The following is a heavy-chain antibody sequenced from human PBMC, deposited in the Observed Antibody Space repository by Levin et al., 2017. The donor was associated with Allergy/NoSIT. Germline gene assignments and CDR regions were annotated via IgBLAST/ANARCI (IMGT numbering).Heavy chain of an antibody. Sequence: GGSLRLSCAASGFTFSSYAMSWVRQAPGKGLEWVSAISGSGGSTYYADSVKGRFTISRDNSKNTLYLQMNSLRAEDTAVYYCAKDRHLYGSGSGEFDYWGQGTLVTVSS. J-gene: IGHJ4*02. D-gene: IGHD3-10*01. V-gene: IGHV3-23*01. CDR2: ISGSGGST. CDR1: GFTFSSYA. CDR3: AKDRHLYGSGSGEFDY.